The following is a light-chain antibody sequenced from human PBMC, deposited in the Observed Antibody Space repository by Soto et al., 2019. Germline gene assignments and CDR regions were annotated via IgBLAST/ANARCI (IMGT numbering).Light chain of an antibody. CDR1: SSDVGGYNY. CDR2: EVS. CDR3: SSYAGSNNLV. Sequence: QSVLTQPPSASGSPGQSVTISCTGTSSDVGGYNYVSWYQQHPGKAPKLMIYEVSKRPSGVPDRFSGSKPGNTASLTVSGLQAEDGADYYCSSYAGSNNLVFGTGTKVTVL. V-gene: IGLV2-8*01. J-gene: IGLJ1*01.